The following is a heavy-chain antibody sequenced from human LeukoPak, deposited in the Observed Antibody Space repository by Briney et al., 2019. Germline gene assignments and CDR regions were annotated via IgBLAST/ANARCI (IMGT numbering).Heavy chain of an antibody. J-gene: IGHJ4*02. D-gene: IGHD2-2*02. CDR1: GGSISSSSYY. CDR3: ARVGCSSTSCYTLDY. V-gene: IGHV4-39*07. Sequence: SETLSLTCTVFGGSISSSSYYWGWIRQPPGKGLEWIGSIYYSGSTYYNPSLKSRVTISVDTSENQFSLKLSSVTAADTAVYYCARVGCSSTSCYTLDYWGQGTLVTVSS. CDR2: IYYSGST.